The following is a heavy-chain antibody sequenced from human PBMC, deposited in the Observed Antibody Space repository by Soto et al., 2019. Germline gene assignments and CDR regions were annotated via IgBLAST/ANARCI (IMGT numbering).Heavy chain of an antibody. J-gene: IGHJ6*02. V-gene: IGHV3-33*01. CDR1: GFTFSNYG. CDR2: IWHDGNNK. D-gene: IGHD1-26*01. Sequence: GGSLRLSCAASGFTFSNYGMHWVRQAPGKGLEWVAIIWHDGNNKYYADSVRGRFIISRDNSKNRLYLQMNSLRAEDTAVYYCASDLVGDSDSCGLDVWGQGTPVTVSS. CDR3: ASDLVGDSDSCGLDV.